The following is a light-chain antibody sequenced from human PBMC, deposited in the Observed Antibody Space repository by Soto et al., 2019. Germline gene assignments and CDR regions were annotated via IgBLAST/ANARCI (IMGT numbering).Light chain of an antibody. Sequence: EILMTQSPATLSVSPGESATLSCRASQNVNNNLAWYQQKPGQAPRLLIYHASTRATGIPARFSGSGSGTEFTLTISSLKSEVFAVYYCQQFDHWPPMFTFGQETKLEIK. V-gene: IGKV3-15*01. CDR1: QNVNNN. CDR2: HAS. CDR3: QQFDHWPPMFT. J-gene: IGKJ2*01.